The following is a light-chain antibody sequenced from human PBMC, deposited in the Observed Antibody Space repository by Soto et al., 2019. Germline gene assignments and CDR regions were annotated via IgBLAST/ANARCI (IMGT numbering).Light chain of an antibody. CDR3: QETSTKFTS. CDR1: PSISTY. V-gene: IGKV1-39*01. Sequence: DIQMTQSLSSVSAFVGDRVTITCRTSPSISTYLNWYQQKVGKAPKVLIYGTSTLQTGVPSRFGGAGPESDFNLTRSSIQPEDSATSYCQETSTKFTSFGPGTKVDI. CDR2: GTS. J-gene: IGKJ3*01.